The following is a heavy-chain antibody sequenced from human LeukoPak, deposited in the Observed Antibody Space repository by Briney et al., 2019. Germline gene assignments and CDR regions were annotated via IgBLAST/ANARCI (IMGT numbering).Heavy chain of an antibody. V-gene: IGHV1-2*02. CDR2: INPNSGGT. J-gene: IGHJ4*02. CDR1: GYTFTGYY. D-gene: IGHD6-19*01. Sequence: ASVKVSCKASGYTFTGYYMHWVRQAPGQGLEWMGWINPNSGGTNYAQKFQGRVTMTRDTSISTAYMELSRLRSDDTAVYYCARGPQRLGTYSIDYWGQGTLVAVSS. CDR3: ARGPQRLGTYSIDY.